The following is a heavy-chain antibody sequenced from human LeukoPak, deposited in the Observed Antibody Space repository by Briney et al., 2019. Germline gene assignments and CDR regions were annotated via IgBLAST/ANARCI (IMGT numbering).Heavy chain of an antibody. V-gene: IGHV3-74*01. CDR2: INPDGSST. D-gene: IGHD2-21*02. CDR1: GFTFSSHG. CDR3: ARGGKLEPTALAS. J-gene: IGHJ5*02. Sequence: GGTPRVSCAASGFTFSSHGMNWVRQAPGKGLEWLSRINPDGSSTTYADSVKGRFIISRDNAKNMLYLQINSLIVEDTAIYYCARGGKLEPTALASWGQGSPVVVSS.